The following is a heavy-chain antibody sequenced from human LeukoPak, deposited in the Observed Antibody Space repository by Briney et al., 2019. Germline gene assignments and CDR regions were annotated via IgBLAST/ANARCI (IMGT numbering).Heavy chain of an antibody. D-gene: IGHD2-2*01. V-gene: IGHV4-39*01. CDR2: IYYSGST. Sequence: PSETLSLTCTVSGGSISSSSYYWGWIRQPPGKGLEWIGSIYYSGSTYYNPSLKSRVTISVDTSKNQFSLKLSSVTAADTAVYYCARLYIVPAAHYFDYWGQGTLVTVSS. J-gene: IGHJ4*02. CDR1: GGSISSSSYY. CDR3: ARLYIVPAAHYFDY.